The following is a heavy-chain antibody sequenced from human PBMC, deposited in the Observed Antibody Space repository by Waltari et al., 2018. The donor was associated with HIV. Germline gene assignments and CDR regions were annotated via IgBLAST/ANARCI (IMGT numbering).Heavy chain of an antibody. Sequence: QVQLVESGGGVVQRGRSLRSSCAAPRMPFSRYDVHWVRQAPGKGLEWVAVIWHDGSNQYYVDSVKGRFTISRDNSRNTLYLQMNSLRVEDTAVYYCARSTYQQLRNGFDIWGQGTMVAVSS. CDR2: IWHDGSNQ. CDR1: RMPFSRYD. CDR3: ARSTYQQLRNGFDI. V-gene: IGHV3-33*01. J-gene: IGHJ3*02. D-gene: IGHD2-2*01.